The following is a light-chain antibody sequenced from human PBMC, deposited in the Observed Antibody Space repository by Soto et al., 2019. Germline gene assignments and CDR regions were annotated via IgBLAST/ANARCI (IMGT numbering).Light chain of an antibody. Sequence: DIVMTQSPLSLPVTPGEPAYISCRSSQSLLHSNGYNYFDWYLQKPGQSPQLLIYLGSNRASGVPDRFSGSGSGTDFTLKISRVEAEDVGVYYCMQALQTRTFGQGTKLEIK. CDR2: LGS. V-gene: IGKV2-28*01. CDR1: QSLLHSNGYNY. CDR3: MQALQTRT. J-gene: IGKJ2*01.